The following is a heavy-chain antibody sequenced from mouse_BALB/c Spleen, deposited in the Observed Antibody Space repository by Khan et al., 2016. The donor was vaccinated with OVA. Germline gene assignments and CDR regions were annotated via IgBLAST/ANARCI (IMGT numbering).Heavy chain of an antibody. CDR1: GYTFTSYT. CDR2: INPSNGYT. CDR3: VRDGAYYRNDGWFAY. V-gene: IGHV1-4*01. D-gene: IGHD2-14*01. Sequence: QVQLKESGAELARPGASVKMSCKASGYTFTSYTIHWIKLRPGQGLEWIGYINPSNGYTNYNQKFKDKATLTADKSSTPAYMQLSSLTSDDSAVYNSVRDGAYYRNDGWFAYWGQGTLVTVSA. J-gene: IGHJ3*01.